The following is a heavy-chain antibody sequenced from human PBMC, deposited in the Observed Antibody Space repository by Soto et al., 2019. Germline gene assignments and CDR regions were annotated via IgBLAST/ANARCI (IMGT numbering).Heavy chain of an antibody. V-gene: IGHV4-59*01. J-gene: IGHJ5*02. Sequence: AETLSLTCTVSGGSIIDKYWSWIRQSPGKGLEWIVYIYYSGSTNSNPSLKSRVTISIDPSKNQFSLKLRSVTPADTAVYYCARDSPGYYDPWGQGTQVTVSS. D-gene: IGHD1-26*01. CDR2: IYYSGST. CDR3: ARDSPGYYDP. CDR1: GGSIIDKY.